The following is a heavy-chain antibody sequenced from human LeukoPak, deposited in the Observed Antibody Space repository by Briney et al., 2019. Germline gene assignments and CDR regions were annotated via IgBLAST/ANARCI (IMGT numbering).Heavy chain of an antibody. CDR3: ARLAGNNWLDP. V-gene: IGHV5-51*01. CDR1: GHSFASYW. Sequence: GESLQISCQSSGHSFASYWIGWVRQMPGQGLEWMGIIYPGDSDTKYSPSFEGQVTLSVDKSITTAYLQWTSLKASDTAMYYCARLAGNNWLDPWGQGTLVTVSS. CDR2: IYPGDSDT. J-gene: IGHJ5*02.